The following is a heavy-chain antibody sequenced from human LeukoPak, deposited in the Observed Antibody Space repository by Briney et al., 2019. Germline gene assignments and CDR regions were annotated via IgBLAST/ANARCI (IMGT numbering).Heavy chain of an antibody. CDR1: GGSISGSSYY. V-gene: IGHV4-39*07. J-gene: IGHJ5*02. Sequence: SETLSLTCTVSGGSISGSSYYWGWIRQPPGKGLEWIGSIYYSGSTYYNPSLKSRLTISVDTSKNQFSLKLTSVTVADTAVYYCARANRDFWSGYYNWFDPWGQGTLVTVSS. CDR2: IYYSGST. CDR3: ARANRDFWSGYYNWFDP. D-gene: IGHD3-3*01.